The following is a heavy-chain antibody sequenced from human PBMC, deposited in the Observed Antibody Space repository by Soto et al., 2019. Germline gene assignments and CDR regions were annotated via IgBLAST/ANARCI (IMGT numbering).Heavy chain of an antibody. CDR1: GFTVTNNY. J-gene: IGHJ6*04. Sequence: PGGSLRLSCVASGFTVTNNYMTWVPQAPGKGLEGVSNMYSGSGTYYTDSVKGRFTISRDSSTNTLYLQMDNVRAEDTAVYYCARDPGVNWAWGKGTTVTVSS. CDR3: ARDPGVNWA. CDR2: MYSGSGT. D-gene: IGHD2-8*01. V-gene: IGHV3-66*01.